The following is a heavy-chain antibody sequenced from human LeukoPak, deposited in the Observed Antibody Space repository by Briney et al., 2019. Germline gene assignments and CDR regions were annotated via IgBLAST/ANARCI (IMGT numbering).Heavy chain of an antibody. CDR1: GYTFTGYY. CDR3: ARLRVRPYSSGWYNLDYYYYYYCMDV. V-gene: IGHV1-8*03. CDR2: MNPNSGNT. Sequence: ASVKVSCKASGYTFTGYYMHWVRQAPGQGLEWMGWMNPNSGNTGYAQKFQGRVTITRNTSISTAYMELSSLRSEDTAVYYCARLRVRPYSSGWYNLDYYYYYYCMDVWGKGTTVTVSS. D-gene: IGHD6-19*01. J-gene: IGHJ6*03.